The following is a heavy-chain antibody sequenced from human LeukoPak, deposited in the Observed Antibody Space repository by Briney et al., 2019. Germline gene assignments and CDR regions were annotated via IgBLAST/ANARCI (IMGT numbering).Heavy chain of an antibody. V-gene: IGHV4-34*01. J-gene: IGHJ3*02. D-gene: IGHD2-2*01. CDR1: GGSFSGYY. CDR2: INHSGST. Sequence: TSSETLSLTCAVYGGSFSGYYWSWIRQPPGKGLEWMGEINHSGSTNYNPSLNSRVTISVDTSKNQFSLKLSSVTAADPAVYYCARPFYCSSTSCYARDAFDIWGQGTMVTVSS. CDR3: ARPFYCSSTSCYARDAFDI.